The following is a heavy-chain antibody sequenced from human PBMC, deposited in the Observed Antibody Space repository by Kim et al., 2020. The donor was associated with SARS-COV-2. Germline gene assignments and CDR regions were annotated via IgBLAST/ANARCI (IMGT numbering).Heavy chain of an antibody. D-gene: IGHD5-18*01. V-gene: IGHV3-30*18. CDR1: GFTFSSYG. CDR3: ANEPADTAMTNNYYYYGMDV. CDR2: ISYDGSNK. Sequence: GGSLRLSCAASGFTFSSYGMHWVRQAPGKGLEWVAVISYDGSNKYYADSVKGRFTISRDNSKNTLYLQMNSLRAEDTAVYYCANEPADTAMTNNYYYYGMDVWGQGTTVTVSS. J-gene: IGHJ6*02.